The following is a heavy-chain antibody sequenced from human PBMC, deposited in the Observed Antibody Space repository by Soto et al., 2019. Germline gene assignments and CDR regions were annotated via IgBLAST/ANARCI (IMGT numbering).Heavy chain of an antibody. D-gene: IGHD6-19*01. V-gene: IGHV3-30*18. CDR2: ISYDGSDK. J-gene: IGHJ4*02. CDR3: VKSHSSGWYYFDY. Sequence: GSLRLSCAASGFTFISYVMHWVRQAPGKGLEWVAVISYDGSDKYYADSVKGRFTISRDNSKNTLFLQMNSLRAEDTALYYCVKSHSSGWYYFDYWGQGALVTVSS. CDR1: GFTFISYV.